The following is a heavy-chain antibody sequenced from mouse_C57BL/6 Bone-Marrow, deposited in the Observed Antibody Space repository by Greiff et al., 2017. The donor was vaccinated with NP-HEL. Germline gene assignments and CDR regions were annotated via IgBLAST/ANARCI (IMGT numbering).Heavy chain of an antibody. CDR1: GYTFTSSG. CDR3: APSMMVTTGAMDY. V-gene: IGHV1-81*01. D-gene: IGHD2-3*01. J-gene: IGHJ4*01. Sequence: VKLQESGAELARPGASVKLSCKASGYTFTSSGISWVKQRTGQGLEWIGEIYPRSGNTYYNEKFKGKATLTADKSSSTAYMELRSLTSEDSAVYFCAPSMMVTTGAMDYWGQGTSVTVSS. CDR2: IYPRSGNT.